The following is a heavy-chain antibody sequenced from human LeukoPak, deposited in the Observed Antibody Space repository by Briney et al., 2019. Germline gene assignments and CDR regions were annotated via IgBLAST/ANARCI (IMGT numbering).Heavy chain of an antibody. Sequence: GGSLRLSCAASGFTFSSYSMNWVRQAPGKGLEWVSSISSSSSYIYYADSVKGRFTISRDNAKNTLYLQMNSLRAEDTAVYYCARDNHYGSGNGYWGQGTLVTVSS. V-gene: IGHV3-21*01. D-gene: IGHD3-10*01. CDR1: GFTFSSYS. CDR2: ISSSSSYI. J-gene: IGHJ4*02. CDR3: ARDNHYGSGNGY.